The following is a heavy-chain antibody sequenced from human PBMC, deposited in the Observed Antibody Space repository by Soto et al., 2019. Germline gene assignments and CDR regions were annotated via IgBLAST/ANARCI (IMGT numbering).Heavy chain of an antibody. V-gene: IGHV3-73*02. CDR3: AGLWGNGGDSPPFYLDY. CDR2: VKTKANNYAT. CDR1: GFSFSGFA. Sequence: EVQLVESGGGSVQPGESVILSCAASGFSFSGFAIHWVRQASGKGLEWLGRVKTKANNYATAYLASVKGRFTISRDDSKDMSYLQMNSLKIEDTAVYYCAGLWGNGGDSPPFYLDYWGRGALVTVSS. J-gene: IGHJ4*02. D-gene: IGHD2-21*02.